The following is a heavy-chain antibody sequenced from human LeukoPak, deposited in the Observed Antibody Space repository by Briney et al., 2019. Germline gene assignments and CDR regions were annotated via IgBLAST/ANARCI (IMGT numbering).Heavy chain of an antibody. CDR3: ARGLEATYRT. J-gene: IGHJ5*02. V-gene: IGHV4-34*01. CDR2: INHSGST. Sequence: SETLSLTRAVYGGSFSGYYWSWIRQPPGKGLEWIGEINHSGSTNYNPSLKSRVTISVDTSKNQFSLKLRSVTAADTAVYYCARGLEATYRTWGQGTLVTVSS. D-gene: IGHD3-16*02. CDR1: GGSFSGYY.